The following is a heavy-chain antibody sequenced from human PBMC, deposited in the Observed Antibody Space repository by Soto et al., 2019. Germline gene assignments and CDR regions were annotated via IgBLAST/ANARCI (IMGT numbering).Heavy chain of an antibody. CDR1: GGSFTSNNW. CDR3: ASRDPGTSVDY. V-gene: IGHV4-4*02. Sequence: PSETLSLTCAVSGGSFTSNNWWTWVRQPPGQGLEGIGEIYRTGSTNYNPSLKSRVNISLDKSENQFSLKVTSLTAADTAVYYCASRDPGTSVDYWGQGTLVTVSS. CDR2: IYRTGST. J-gene: IGHJ4*02. D-gene: IGHD1-7*01.